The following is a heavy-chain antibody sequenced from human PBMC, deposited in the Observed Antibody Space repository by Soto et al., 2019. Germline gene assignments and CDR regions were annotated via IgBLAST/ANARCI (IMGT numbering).Heavy chain of an antibody. CDR3: TLSMTRYGMDV. Sequence: PGGSLRLSCTASGFTFVDYAMSWFRQAPGKGLEWVGFIRSKAYGGTTEYAASVKGRFTISRDDSKSIAYLQMNSLKTEDTAVYYCTLSMTRYGMDVWGQGTTVTVSS. J-gene: IGHJ6*02. V-gene: IGHV3-49*03. CDR2: IRSKAYGGTT. D-gene: IGHD3-16*02. CDR1: GFTFVDYA.